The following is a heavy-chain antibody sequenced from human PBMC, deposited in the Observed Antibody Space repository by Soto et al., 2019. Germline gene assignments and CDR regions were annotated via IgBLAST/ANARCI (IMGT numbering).Heavy chain of an antibody. D-gene: IGHD2-2*01. V-gene: IGHV1-8*01. CDR1: GYTFTSYD. CDR2: MNPNSGNT. CDR3: ARGGVWDVVVPAAIPYYYYMDV. Sequence: ASVKVSCKASGYTFTSYDINWVRQATGQGLEWMGWMNPNSGNTGYAQKLQGRVTMTRNTSISTAYMELSSLRSEDTAVYYCARGGVWDVVVPAAIPYYYYMDVWGKGTTVTVSS. J-gene: IGHJ6*03.